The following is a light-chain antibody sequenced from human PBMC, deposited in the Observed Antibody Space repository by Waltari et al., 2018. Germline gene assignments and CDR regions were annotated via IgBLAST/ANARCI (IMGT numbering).Light chain of an antibody. V-gene: IGLV2-8*01. CDR2: EVT. CDR1: SSSVAGSNT. CDR3: SSYAGSNNWV. J-gene: IGLJ3*02. Sequence: QSALTQPPSASGAPGQSVTISCTGTSSSVAGSNTVSWYQQHPGKAPKLMIYEVTKWPSGVPDRFSGSKSGNTASLTVSGLQAEDEADYYCSSYAGSNNWVFGGGTKLTVL.